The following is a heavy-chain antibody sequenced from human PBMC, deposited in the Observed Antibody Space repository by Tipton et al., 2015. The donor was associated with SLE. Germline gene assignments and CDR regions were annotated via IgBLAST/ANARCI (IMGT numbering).Heavy chain of an antibody. CDR1: GYTFTAHY. Sequence: QLVQSGAEVKKPGASVTVSCKASGYTFTAHYVHWVRQAPGQGLEWMGRINPNTGGTNFAQKFQGRVTVSSDTPINTVYMEVSSLTSDDTALYYCAREEASCGGDCYPDYWGQGTLVTVSS. D-gene: IGHD2-21*01. V-gene: IGHV1-2*06. CDR3: AREEASCGGDCYPDY. J-gene: IGHJ4*02. CDR2: INPNTGGT.